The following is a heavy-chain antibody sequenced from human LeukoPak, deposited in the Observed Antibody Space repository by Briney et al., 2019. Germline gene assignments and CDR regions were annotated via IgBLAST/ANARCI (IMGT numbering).Heavy chain of an antibody. V-gene: IGHV3-30*04. D-gene: IGHD6-19*01. CDR1: GFTFSSYA. Sequence: GGSLRLSCAASGFTFSSYAMHWVRQAPGKGLEWVAVISYDGSNKYYADSVKGRFTISRDNSKNTLYLQMNSLRAEDTAVYYCARFVAGHYWGQGTVVTVSS. CDR2: ISYDGSNK. CDR3: ARFVAGHY. J-gene: IGHJ4*02.